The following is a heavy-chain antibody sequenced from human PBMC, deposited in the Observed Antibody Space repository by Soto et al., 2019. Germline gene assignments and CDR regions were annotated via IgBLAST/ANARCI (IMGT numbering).Heavy chain of an antibody. CDR3: AGLVPRVVY. CDR2: IKEDGSAR. V-gene: IGHV3-7*01. J-gene: IGHJ4*02. D-gene: IGHD6-6*01. CDR1: GFPFRTYW. Sequence: GSLRLSCEASGFPFRTYWMTWVRQAPGKGLQWVGNIKEDGSARNYLDSVKGRFTISRDNAKQSLFLQMNSLRPEDTALYYCAGLVPRVVYWGQGIQVTVCS.